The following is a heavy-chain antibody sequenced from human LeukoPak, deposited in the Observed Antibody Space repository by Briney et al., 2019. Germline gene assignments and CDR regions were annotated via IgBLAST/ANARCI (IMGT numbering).Heavy chain of an antibody. CDR3: ASEYYYDSSGYYYVSSYFDY. D-gene: IGHD3-22*01. V-gene: IGHV3-21*01. J-gene: IGHJ4*02. CDR2: ISSSSSYI. Sequence: PGGSLRLSCAASGFTFSSYSMNWVRQAPGKGLEWVSSISSSSSYIYYADSVKGRFTISRDNAKNSPYLQMNSLRAEDTAVYYCASEYYYDSSGYYYVSSYFDYWGQGTLVTVTS. CDR1: GFTFSSYS.